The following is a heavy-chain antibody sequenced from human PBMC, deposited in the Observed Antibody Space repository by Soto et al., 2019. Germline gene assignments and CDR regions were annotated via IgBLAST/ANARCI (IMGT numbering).Heavy chain of an antibody. D-gene: IGHD2-2*01. V-gene: IGHV3-74*01. J-gene: IGHJ3*02. CDR1: GFTFSSYW. CDR2: INSDGSST. Sequence: GGSLRLSCAASGFTFSSYWMHWVRQAPGKGLVWVSRINSDGSSTSYADYVKGRFTISRDNAKNKLYLQMNSLRDEDKDEYKSARDGPDIVVVPACDDAFYIWGQGTMVTVSS. CDR3: ARDGPDIVVVPACDDAFYI.